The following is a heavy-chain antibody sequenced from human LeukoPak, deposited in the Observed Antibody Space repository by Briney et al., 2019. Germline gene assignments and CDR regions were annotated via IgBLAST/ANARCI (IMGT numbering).Heavy chain of an antibody. CDR3: AKVRYGIAVAGLEDY. D-gene: IGHD6-19*01. Sequence: GGSLRLSCAASRFTFISYAMSWVRQAPGKGLEWVSAISGSGGSTYYADSVKGRFTISRDNSKNTLYLQMNSLRAEDTAIYYCAKVRYGIAVAGLEDYWGQGTLVTVSS. CDR1: RFTFISYA. J-gene: IGHJ4*02. V-gene: IGHV3-23*01. CDR2: ISGSGGST.